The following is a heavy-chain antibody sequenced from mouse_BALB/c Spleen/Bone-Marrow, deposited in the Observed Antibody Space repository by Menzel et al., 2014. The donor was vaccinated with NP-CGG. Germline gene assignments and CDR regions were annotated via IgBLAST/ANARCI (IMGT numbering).Heavy chain of an antibody. CDR3: ARSGKVRNAMDY. D-gene: IGHD2-14*01. CDR2: ISGYYGDA. CDR1: GYTFTDHA. V-gene: IGHV1S137*01. J-gene: IGHJ4*01. Sequence: QVQLKESGAKLVRPGVSVKISCKGSGYTFTDHAIHWVKRSHAKSQEWIGVISGYYGDAIYNQKFKGKATMTVDKSSSTAYMELARLTSEDSAIYYCARSGKVRNAMDYWGQGTSVTVSS.